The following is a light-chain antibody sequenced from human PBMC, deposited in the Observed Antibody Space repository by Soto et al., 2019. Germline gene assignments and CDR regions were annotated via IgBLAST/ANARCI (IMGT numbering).Light chain of an antibody. V-gene: IGLV2-11*01. Sequence: QSALTQPRSVSGSPGQSVTISCTGTSGDVGGYNFVSWYQQHPGKVPTLVIFDVSHRPSGVPDRFSGSKSGNTASLTISGLQAEDEADYYCCSYGGSYTWVFGGGTKLPVL. J-gene: IGLJ2*01. CDR1: SGDVGGYNF. CDR3: CSYGGSYTWV. CDR2: DVS.